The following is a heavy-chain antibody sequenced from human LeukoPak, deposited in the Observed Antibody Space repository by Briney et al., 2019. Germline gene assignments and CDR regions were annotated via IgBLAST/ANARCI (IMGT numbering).Heavy chain of an antibody. CDR3: ARGGYPHVFDY. D-gene: IGHD5-12*01. CDR1: AFTFSTYG. Sequence: GGSLRLSCAASAFTFSTYGMHWVRQAPGKGLEWVSFTRYDGSQNYYADSVKGRFIISRDNSKITLYLQMNSLKAEDTAVYYCARGGYPHVFDYWGQGTLVTVSS. J-gene: IGHJ4*02. V-gene: IGHV3-30*02. CDR2: TRYDGSQN.